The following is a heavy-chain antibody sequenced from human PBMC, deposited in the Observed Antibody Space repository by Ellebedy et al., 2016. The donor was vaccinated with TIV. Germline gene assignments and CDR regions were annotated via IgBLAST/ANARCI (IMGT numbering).Heavy chain of an antibody. D-gene: IGHD6-13*01. CDR2: IHAGGAT. J-gene: IGHJ4*02. V-gene: IGHV3-66*01. CDR3: ARDDSNSWSPHCDY. Sequence: PGGSLRLSCAASGFTDQSNYINWVRLAPGKGLEWVSVIHAGGATYYADSVKGRFTISRDNSKNTIYLQMNSLRLEDTAVYYCARDDSNSWSPHCDYWGQGTLVTVSS. CDR1: GFTDQSNY.